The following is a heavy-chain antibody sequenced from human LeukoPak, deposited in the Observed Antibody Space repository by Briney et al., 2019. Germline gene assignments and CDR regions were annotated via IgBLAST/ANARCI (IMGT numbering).Heavy chain of an antibody. CDR3: ARDFAGYYYDSSGYYSRWFDP. D-gene: IGHD3-22*01. V-gene: IGHV4-4*02. J-gene: IGHJ5*02. CDR2: IYHSGST. Sequence: PSETLSLTCAVSGGSISSSNWWSWVRQPPGKGLEWIGEIYHSGSTNYNPSLKSRVTISVDTSKNQFSLKLSSVTAADTAVYYCARDFAGYYYDSSGYYSRWFDPWGQGTLVTVSS. CDR1: GGSISSSNW.